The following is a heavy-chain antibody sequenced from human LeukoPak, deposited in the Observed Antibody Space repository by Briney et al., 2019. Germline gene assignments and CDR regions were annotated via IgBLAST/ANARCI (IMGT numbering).Heavy chain of an antibody. Sequence: PGGPLRLSCAAPGFTFSSFCMTWARPAPGQGLEWVANIKRDGSEKYYVESVKGRFTISRDNAKNSLYLQMNSLRAEDTAVYYCARAPLLSSDTRYYHGMDVWGQGTTVTVSS. CDR1: GFTFSSFC. D-gene: IGHD5-18*01. CDR3: ARAPLLSSDTRYYHGMDV. CDR2: IKRDGSEK. V-gene: IGHV3-7*01. J-gene: IGHJ6*02.